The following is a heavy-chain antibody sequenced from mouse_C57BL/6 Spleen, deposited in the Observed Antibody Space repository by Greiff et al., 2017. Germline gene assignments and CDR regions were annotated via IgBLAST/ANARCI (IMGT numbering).Heavy chain of an antibody. J-gene: IGHJ3*01. CDR3: ARSDYGNPAWFAY. Sequence: EVQLQQSGAELVKPGASVKLSCTASGFNIKDYYMPWVKQRTEQGLEWIGRIDPEDGETTYAPKFQGQAPITAETSSNTAYLQLSSLTSEDTAVYYCARSDYGNPAWFAYWGQGTLVTVSA. CDR2: IDPEDGET. D-gene: IGHD2-1*01. V-gene: IGHV14-2*01. CDR1: GFNIKDYY.